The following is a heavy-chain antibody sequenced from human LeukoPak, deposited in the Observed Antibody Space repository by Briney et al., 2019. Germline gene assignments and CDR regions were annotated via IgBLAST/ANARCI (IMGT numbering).Heavy chain of an antibody. CDR2: INPSGGST. V-gene: IGHV1-46*01. CDR1: GYTFTSYY. J-gene: IGHJ6*03. CDR3: AKDAGATGIDYYYYYMDV. Sequence: ASVKVSCKASGYTFTSYYMHWVRQAPGQGLEWMGIINPSGGSTSYAQKFQGRVTMTRDMSTSTVYMELSSLRSEDTAIYYCAKDAGATGIDYYYYYMDVWGKGTTVTISS. D-gene: IGHD1-26*01.